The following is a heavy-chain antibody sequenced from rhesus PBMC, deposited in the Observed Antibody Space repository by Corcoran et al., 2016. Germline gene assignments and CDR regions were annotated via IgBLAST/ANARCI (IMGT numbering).Heavy chain of an antibody. D-gene: IGHD1-26*01. V-gene: IGHV1-200*01. Sequence: QVQLVQSGAEVKKPGASVKLSCKASGYSFTSYSINWVRQAPGQGLEWMGGSATSNGNTGYAQRFKGRVTMTRDTSTSTVYMELSSLRSEDTAVYYCARDCNYVAFDYWGQGVLVTVSS. CDR1: GYSFTSYS. CDR2: SATSNGNT. J-gene: IGHJ4*01. CDR3: ARDCNYVAFDY.